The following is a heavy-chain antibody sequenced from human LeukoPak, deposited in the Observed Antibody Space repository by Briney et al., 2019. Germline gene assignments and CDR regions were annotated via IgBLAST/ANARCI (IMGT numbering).Heavy chain of an antibody. CDR3: ARDTGQYAPGTPGFTRFDP. CDR2: MNPNSGNT. CDR1: GYTFTNYD. Sequence: GASVKVSCKASGYTFTNYDINWVRQATGQGLEWMGWMNPNSGNTGYAQKFQGRVTMTRNTAISTAYMELSSLRSEDTAVYYCARDTGQYAPGTPGFTRFDPWGQGTLVTVSS. J-gene: IGHJ5*02. V-gene: IGHV1-8*01. D-gene: IGHD3-10*01.